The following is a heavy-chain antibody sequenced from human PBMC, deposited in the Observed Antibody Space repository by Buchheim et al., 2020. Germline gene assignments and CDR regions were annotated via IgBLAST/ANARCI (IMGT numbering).Heavy chain of an antibody. V-gene: IGHV1-46*01. D-gene: IGHD2-21*02. CDR3: AREAEEHIVVVTAIRAMDV. CDR1: GYTFTSYY. CDR2: INPSGGST. J-gene: IGHJ6*02. Sequence: QVQLVQSGAEVKKPGASVKVSCKASGYTFTSYYMHWVRQAPGQGLEWMGIINPSGGSTSYAQKFQGRVTMTRDTYTSTVYMELSSLRSEDTAVYYCAREAEEHIVVVTAIRAMDVWSQGTT.